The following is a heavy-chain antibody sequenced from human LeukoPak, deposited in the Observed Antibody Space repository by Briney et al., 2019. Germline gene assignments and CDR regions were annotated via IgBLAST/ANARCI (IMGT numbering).Heavy chain of an antibody. V-gene: IGHV3-53*01. CDR1: GFTFSSYA. J-gene: IGHJ4*02. CDR3: ARAAQHLDY. CDR2: FYPGGNT. Sequence: GGSLRLSCAAAGFTFSSYAMTWVRQAPGKGLEWVSVFYPGGNTYYTDSVKGRFTVSRDNSKNTLYLQMNRLRVEDTAVYYCARAAQHLDYWGQGTLVTVSS.